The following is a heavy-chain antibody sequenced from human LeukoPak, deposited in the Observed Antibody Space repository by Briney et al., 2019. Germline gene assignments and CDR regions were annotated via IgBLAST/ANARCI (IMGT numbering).Heavy chain of an antibody. V-gene: IGHV4-59*01. CDR1: GGSTSSYY. D-gene: IGHD7-27*01. J-gene: IGHJ5*02. CDR2: IYYGGST. Sequence: SETLSLTCTVSGGSTSSYYWSWIWQPPGKGLEWIGYIYYGGSTNYNPSLKSRVTISVDTSKNQFSLKLSSVTAADTAVYYCARGSAGDEGWFDPWGQGTLVTVSS. CDR3: ARGSAGDEGWFDP.